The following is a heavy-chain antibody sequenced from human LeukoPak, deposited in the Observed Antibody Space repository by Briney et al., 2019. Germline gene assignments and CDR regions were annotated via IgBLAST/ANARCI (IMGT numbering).Heavy chain of an antibody. J-gene: IGHJ4*02. Sequence: PGRSLRPSCAASGLTFSSYWLTSVSHPPGNGREWVAYIMEEGSETNYMDSVKGRFTISRNNAKNSLYLQLNSRRVHDTAVYHFARESYYFYNWGQGTLVTGSP. V-gene: IGHV3-7*01. CDR1: GLTFSSYW. CDR2: IMEEGSET. D-gene: IGHD3-16*02. CDR3: ARESYYFYN.